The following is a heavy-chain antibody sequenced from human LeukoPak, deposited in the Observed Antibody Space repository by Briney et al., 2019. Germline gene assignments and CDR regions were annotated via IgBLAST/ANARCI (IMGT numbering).Heavy chain of an antibody. Sequence: RGSLRLSCAASGFTFSSYGMHWVRQAPGKGLEWVAVIWYDGSNKYYADSVKGRFTISRDNSKNTLYLQMNSLRAEDTAVYYCAKDRGQMEWLLIDYWGQGTLVTVSS. V-gene: IGHV3-33*06. CDR2: IWYDGSNK. CDR1: GFTFSSYG. CDR3: AKDRGQMEWLLIDY. J-gene: IGHJ4*02. D-gene: IGHD3-3*01.